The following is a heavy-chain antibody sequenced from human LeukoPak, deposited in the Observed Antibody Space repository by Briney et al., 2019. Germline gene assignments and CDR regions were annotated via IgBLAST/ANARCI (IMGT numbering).Heavy chain of an antibody. V-gene: IGHV1-2*02. J-gene: IGHJ3*02. CDR1: GYTFTGYY. CDR2: INPNRGGT. CDR3: ARGVVRGAIHI. Sequence: GASVKVSCKASGYTFTGYYMHWVRQAPGQGLEWMGWINPNRGGTNCRVTMTRDTSISTAYMELSRLRSDDTAVYYCARGVVRGAIHIWGQGTVVTVSS. D-gene: IGHD3-10*01.